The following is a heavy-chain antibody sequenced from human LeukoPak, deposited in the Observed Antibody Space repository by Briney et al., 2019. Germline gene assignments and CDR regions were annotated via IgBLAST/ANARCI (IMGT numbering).Heavy chain of an antibody. CDR1: GGSISSGSYY. Sequence: SQTLSLTCTVSGGSISSGSYYWGWIRQPPGKGLEWIGSIYHSGSTYYNPSLKSRVTISVDTSKNQFSLKLSSVTAADTAVYYCARHLPVRNDYGDYWGQGTLVTVSS. V-gene: IGHV4-39*01. J-gene: IGHJ4*02. D-gene: IGHD2-2*01. CDR2: IYHSGST. CDR3: ARHLPVRNDYGDY.